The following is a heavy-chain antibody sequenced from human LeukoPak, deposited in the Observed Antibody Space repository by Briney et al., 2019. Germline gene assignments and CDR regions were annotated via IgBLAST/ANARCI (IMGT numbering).Heavy chain of an antibody. V-gene: IGHV3-23*01. CDR3: AKGGTYFDY. D-gene: IGHD3-16*01. CDR2: ISGSGGST. CDR1: GFTFSSYW. J-gene: IGHJ4*02. Sequence: GGSLRLSCAASGFTFSSYWMNWARQAPGKGLEWVSAISGSGGSTYYADSVKGRFTISRDNSKNTLYLQMNSLRAEDTAVYYCAKGGTYFDYWGQGTLVTVSS.